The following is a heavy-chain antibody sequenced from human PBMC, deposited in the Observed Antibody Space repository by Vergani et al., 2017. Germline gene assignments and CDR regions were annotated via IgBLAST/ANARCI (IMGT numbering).Heavy chain of an antibody. Sequence: QLQLQESGPGLVKPSETLSLTCTVSGGSISSSSYYWGWIRQPPGKGLEWIGSIYYSGSTYYNPSLKSRFTISVDTSKNQFSLKLSSVTAADTAVYYCARHLAGRVVNYGMDVWGQGTTVTVSS. J-gene: IGHJ6*02. CDR1: GGSISSSSYY. D-gene: IGHD2-21*01. V-gene: IGHV4-39*07. CDR3: ARHLAGRVVNYGMDV. CDR2: IYYSGST.